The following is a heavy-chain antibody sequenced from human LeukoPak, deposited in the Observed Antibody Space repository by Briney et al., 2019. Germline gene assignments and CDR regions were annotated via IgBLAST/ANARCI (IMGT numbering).Heavy chain of an antibody. J-gene: IGHJ4*02. Sequence: ASVKVSCKASGYTFTSYGISWVRQAPGQGLEWMGWISAYNGNTNYARKLQGRVTMTTDTSTSTAYMELRSLRSDDTAVYYCARWSSIPYYFDYWGQGTLVTVSS. CDR3: ARWSSIPYYFDY. D-gene: IGHD6-13*01. V-gene: IGHV1-18*01. CDR1: GYTFTSYG. CDR2: ISAYNGNT.